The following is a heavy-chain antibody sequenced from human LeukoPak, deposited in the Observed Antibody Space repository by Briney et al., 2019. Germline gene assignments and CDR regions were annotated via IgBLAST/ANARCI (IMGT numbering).Heavy chain of an antibody. CDR1: GFTFSSYE. J-gene: IGHJ3*02. D-gene: IGHD2-15*01. Sequence: GGSLRLSCAASGFTFSSYEMNWVRQAPGKGLEWVSYISSSGSTIYYADSVKGRFTISRDNAKNSLYLQMNSLRAEDTAVYYCARDSSGGGWIDAFDIWGQGTMVTVSS. CDR3: ARDSSGGGWIDAFDI. CDR2: ISSSGSTI. V-gene: IGHV3-48*03.